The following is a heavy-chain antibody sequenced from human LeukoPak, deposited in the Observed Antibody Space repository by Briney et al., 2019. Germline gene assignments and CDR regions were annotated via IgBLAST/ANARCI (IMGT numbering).Heavy chain of an antibody. CDR2: ISYDGSNK. V-gene: IGHV3-30-3*01. D-gene: IGHD5-18*01. J-gene: IGHJ4*02. CDR1: GFTFSSYA. CDR3: AREWIQLWFLDY. Sequence: GGSLRLSCAASGFTFSSYAMHWVRQAPGKGLEWVAVISYDGSNKYYADSVKGRFTISRDNSKNTLYQQMNSLRAEDTAVYYCAREWIQLWFLDYWGQGTLVTVSS.